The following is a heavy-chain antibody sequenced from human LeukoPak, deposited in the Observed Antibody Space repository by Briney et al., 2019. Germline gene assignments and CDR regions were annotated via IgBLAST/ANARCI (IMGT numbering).Heavy chain of an antibody. CDR3: AKESDSSGWYGLQNWFDP. Sequence: GGSLRLSCAASGFTFSSYAMSWVRQAPGKGLEWVSAISGSGGSTYYADSVKGRSTISRDNSKNPLYLQMNSLRAEDTAVYYCAKESDSSGWYGLQNWFDPWGQGTLVTVSS. J-gene: IGHJ5*02. CDR1: GFTFSSYA. V-gene: IGHV3-23*01. D-gene: IGHD6-19*01. CDR2: ISGSGGST.